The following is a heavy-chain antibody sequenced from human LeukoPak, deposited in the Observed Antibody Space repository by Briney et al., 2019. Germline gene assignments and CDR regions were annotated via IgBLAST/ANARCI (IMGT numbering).Heavy chain of an antibody. CDR2: IITSGSNT. V-gene: IGHV3-23*01. CDR1: GGSIISSNYY. J-gene: IGHJ3*02. CDR3: AKTLRRSFDT. Sequence: ETLSLTCSVSGGSIISSNYYWGWIRQPPGKGLEWVSGIITSGSNTYYADSVKGRFTISRDNSKNTLYLQMNSLRAEDTALYYCAKTLRRSFDTWGQGTMVTVSS.